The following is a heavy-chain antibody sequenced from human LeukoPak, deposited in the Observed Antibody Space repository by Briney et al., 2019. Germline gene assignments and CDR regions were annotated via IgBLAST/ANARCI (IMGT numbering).Heavy chain of an antibody. D-gene: IGHD3-16*01. CDR3: ASLGGVGSIDY. V-gene: IGHV4-34*01. CDR2: INHSGST. CDR1: GGSFSGYY. Sequence: PSETLSLTCAVYGGSFSGYYWSWIRRPPGKGLEWIGEINHSGSTNYNPSLKSRVTISVDTSMNQFSLKLSSVTAADTAVYYCASLGGVGSIDYWGQGTLVTVSS. J-gene: IGHJ4*02.